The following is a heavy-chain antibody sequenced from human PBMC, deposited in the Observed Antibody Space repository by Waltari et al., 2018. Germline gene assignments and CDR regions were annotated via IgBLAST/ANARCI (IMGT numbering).Heavy chain of an antibody. CDR3: AKSGGYDWYLDL. CDR2: ISWNSGSI. CDR1: GFTFDDYA. J-gene: IGHJ2*01. Sequence: EVQLVESGGGLVQPGRSLRLSCAASGFTFDDYAMHWFRQAPGQGLAWVSGISWNSGSIGYADSVKGRLTISRDNAKNSLYLQMNSLRAEDMALYYCAKSGGYDWYLDLWGRGTLVTVSS. V-gene: IGHV3-9*03. D-gene: IGHD5-12*01.